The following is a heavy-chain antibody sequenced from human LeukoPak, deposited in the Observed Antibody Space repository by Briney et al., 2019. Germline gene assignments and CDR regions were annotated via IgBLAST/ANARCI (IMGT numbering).Heavy chain of an antibody. CDR3: ARGVARSSKFHFSYYFDY. CDR2: IHYSGST. J-gene: IGHJ4*02. CDR1: GGSISSYY. Sequence: SETLSLTCTVSGGSISSYYWSWIRQSPGKGLEWIGYIHYSGSTNYNPSLKSRVTISVDTSKNQFSLKLSSVTAADTAVYYCARGVARSSKFHFSYYFDYWGQGTLVTVSS. D-gene: IGHD6-6*01. V-gene: IGHV4-59*12.